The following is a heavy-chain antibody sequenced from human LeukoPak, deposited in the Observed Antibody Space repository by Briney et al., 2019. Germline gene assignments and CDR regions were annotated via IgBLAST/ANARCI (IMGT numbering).Heavy chain of an antibody. J-gene: IGHJ4*02. V-gene: IGHV4-61*05. D-gene: IGHD6-6*01. Sequence: SETLSLTCTVSGGSIRSSYYYWGWIRQPPGKGLEWIGYIYYSGSTNYNPSLKSRVTISVDTSKNQFSLKLSSVTAADTAVYYCARRIAARAFDYWGQGTLVTVSS. CDR1: GGSIRSSYYY. CDR3: ARRIAARAFDY. CDR2: IYYSGST.